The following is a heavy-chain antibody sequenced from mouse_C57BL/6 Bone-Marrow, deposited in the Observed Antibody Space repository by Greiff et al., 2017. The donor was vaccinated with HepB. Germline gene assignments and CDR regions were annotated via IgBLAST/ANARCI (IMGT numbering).Heavy chain of an antibody. Sequence: EVQLQQSGPELVKPGASVKISCKASGYTFTDYYMNWVKQSHGKSLEWIGDINPNNGGTSYNQKFKGKATLTVDKSSSTAYMELRSLTSEDSAVYYCAREGDLLCSAYWGRGTTPTVTS. J-gene: IGHJ2*01. D-gene: IGHD2-1*01. CDR2: INPNNGGT. CDR3: AREGDLLCSAY. CDR1: GYTFTDYY. V-gene: IGHV1-26*01.